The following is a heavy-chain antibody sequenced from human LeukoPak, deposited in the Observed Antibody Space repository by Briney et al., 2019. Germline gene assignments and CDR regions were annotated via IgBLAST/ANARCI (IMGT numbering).Heavy chain of an antibody. D-gene: IGHD3-22*01. Sequence: ASVKVPCKVSGYTLTELSMHWVRQAPGKGLEWMGGFDPEDGETIYAQKFQGRVTMTEDTSTDTAYMELSSLRSEDTAVYYCATAGSSGYYDYLDYWGQGTLVTVSS. J-gene: IGHJ4*02. CDR2: FDPEDGET. V-gene: IGHV1-24*01. CDR1: GYTLTELS. CDR3: ATAGSSGYYDYLDY.